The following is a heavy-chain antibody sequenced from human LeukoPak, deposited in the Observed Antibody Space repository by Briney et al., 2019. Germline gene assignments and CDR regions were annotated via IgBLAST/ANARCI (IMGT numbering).Heavy chain of an antibody. V-gene: IGHV3-30*04. Sequence: ARSLRLSCAASGFTFSSYAMSWVRQAPGKGLEWVAVITYDGSNKYYADSVKGRFTISRDNSKNTLYLQMNRLRAEDTAVYYCARDRGIVATRHYYYYGMDVWGQGTTVTVSS. J-gene: IGHJ6*02. CDR1: GFTFSSYA. D-gene: IGHD5-12*01. CDR3: ARDRGIVATRHYYYYGMDV. CDR2: ITYDGSNK.